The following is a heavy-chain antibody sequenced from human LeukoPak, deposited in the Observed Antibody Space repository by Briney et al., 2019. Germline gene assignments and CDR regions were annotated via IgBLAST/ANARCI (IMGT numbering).Heavy chain of an antibody. CDR3: AKEHDYSNAAPEWGFDS. Sequence: GGSLRLSCAASGITFSIYAMSWVRQAPGKGPEWVSGISGSSSHTMDADSVRGRFTISRDNTRNTLYLHMNSLRAEDTALYYCAKEHDYSNAAPEWGFDSWGQGTLVTVSS. CDR1: GITFSIYA. D-gene: IGHD3-3*01. CDR2: ISGSSSHT. V-gene: IGHV3-23*01. J-gene: IGHJ4*02.